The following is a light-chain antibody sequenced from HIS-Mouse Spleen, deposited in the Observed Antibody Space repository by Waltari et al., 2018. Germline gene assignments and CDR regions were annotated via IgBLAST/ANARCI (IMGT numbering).Light chain of an antibody. CDR2: KDS. J-gene: IGLJ3*02. CDR1: VLEKKI. Sequence: SYELTQPSSVSVSPGQTARITCSGDVLEKKICSVVPEKPGQAPVLVIYKDSERPSGIPERFSGSSSGTTVTLTISGAQVEDEADYYCYSAADNNWVFGGGTKLTVL. CDR3: YSAADNNWV. V-gene: IGLV3-27*01.